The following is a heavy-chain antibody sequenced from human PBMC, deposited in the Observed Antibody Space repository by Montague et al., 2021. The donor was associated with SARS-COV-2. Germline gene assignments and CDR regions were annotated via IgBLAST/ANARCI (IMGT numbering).Heavy chain of an antibody. V-gene: IGHV4-34*01. Sequence: SETLSLTCAVYGGSFSGYCWSWIRQPPGKGLEWIGEINHSGSTNYNPSLKSRVTISVDTSKNQFSLKLSSVTAADTAVYYCARGRRILLWFGELSWGGDYYGMDVWGQGTTVTVSS. J-gene: IGHJ6*02. CDR3: ARGRRILLWFGELSWGGDYYGMDV. CDR2: INHSGST. D-gene: IGHD3-10*01. CDR1: GGSFSGYC.